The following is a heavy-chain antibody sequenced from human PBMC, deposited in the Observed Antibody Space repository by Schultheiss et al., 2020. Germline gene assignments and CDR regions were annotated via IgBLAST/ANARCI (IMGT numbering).Heavy chain of an antibody. CDR1: GGTFSSYA. CDR3: AKGLLGSGYRKPYYYYGMDV. J-gene: IGHJ6*02. CDR2: IIPIFGTA. Sequence: SVKVSCKASGGTFSSYAISWVRQAPGQGLEWMGGIIPIFGTANYAQKFQGRVTITADKSTSTAYMELSSLRSEDTAVYYCAKGLLGSGYRKPYYYYGMDVWGQGTTVTVAS. V-gene: IGHV1-69*06. D-gene: IGHD3-3*01.